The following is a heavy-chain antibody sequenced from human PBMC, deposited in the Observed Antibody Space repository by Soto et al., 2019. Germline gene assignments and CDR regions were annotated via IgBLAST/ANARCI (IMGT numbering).Heavy chain of an antibody. CDR1: GFTFSSYA. CDR2: ISYDGSNK. J-gene: IGHJ4*02. Sequence: PGGSLRLGCAASGFTFSSYAMHWVRQAPGKGLEWVAVISYDGSNKYYADSVKGRFTISRDNSKNTLYMQMNSLRAEDTAVYYCARDLRIRFLEWLNPVDYWGQGT. D-gene: IGHD3-3*01. V-gene: IGHV3-30-3*01. CDR3: ARDLRIRFLEWLNPVDY.